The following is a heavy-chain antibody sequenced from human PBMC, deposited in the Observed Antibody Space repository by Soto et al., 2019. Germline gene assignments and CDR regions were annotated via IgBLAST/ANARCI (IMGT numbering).Heavy chain of an antibody. CDR1: GFTFDTYG. Sequence: QVHLVESGGGVVQPGRSLRLSCVASGFTFDTYGIHWVRQAPGKGLQWVALISYEGSNTYYADSVRGRFTISRDNSKNTLYLQINALRPEDTGVYYCARVTPGNYLYYFSGLDVWGQGTSVTVSS. CDR3: ARVTPGNYLYYFSGLDV. J-gene: IGHJ6*02. V-gene: IGHV3-30-3*01. D-gene: IGHD1-1*01. CDR2: ISYEGSNT.